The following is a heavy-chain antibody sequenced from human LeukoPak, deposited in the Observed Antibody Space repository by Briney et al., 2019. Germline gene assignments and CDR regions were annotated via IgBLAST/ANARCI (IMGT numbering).Heavy chain of an antibody. J-gene: IGHJ6*02. V-gene: IGHV3-48*01. CDR3: ARDTAHYDFWSGYPIDKYGMDV. D-gene: IGHD3-3*01. Sequence: GGSLRLSCAASGFTFSSYSMNWVRQAPGKGLEWVSYISSSSSTIYYEDSVKGRFTISRDNAKNSLYLQMNSLRTEDTAVYYCARDTAHYDFWSGYPIDKYGMDVWGQGTTVTVSS. CDR2: ISSSSSTI. CDR1: GFTFSSYS.